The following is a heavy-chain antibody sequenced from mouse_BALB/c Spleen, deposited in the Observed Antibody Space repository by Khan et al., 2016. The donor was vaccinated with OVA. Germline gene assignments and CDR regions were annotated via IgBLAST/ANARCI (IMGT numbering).Heavy chain of an antibody. Sequence: LQQPGSALVRPGASVKLSCKASGYTFTSYWMHWVKQRHGQGLEWIGNIYPGSDSINYDEKFKSKGTLTVDTSSSTAYIHLISLTSEASAVYYCTRGGYFGKSLFAYWGQGTLVTVSA. CDR3: TRGGYFGKSLFAY. D-gene: IGHD2-1*01. CDR1: GYTFTSYW. J-gene: IGHJ3*01. V-gene: IGHV1S22*01. CDR2: IYPGSDSI.